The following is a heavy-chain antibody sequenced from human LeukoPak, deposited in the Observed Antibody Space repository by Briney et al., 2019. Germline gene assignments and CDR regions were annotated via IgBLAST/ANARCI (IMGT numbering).Heavy chain of an antibody. V-gene: IGHV3-7*05. CDR3: ARDRGALWYFDL. CDR1: GFTCSSYW. J-gene: IGHJ2*01. D-gene: IGHD3-10*01. Sequence: GGSLRLSCAASGFTCSSYWMSWVRQAPGKGLEWVANIKQDGSEKYYVDSVKGRFTISRDNTKNSLYLRMNSLRAEDTAVYYCARDRGALWYFDLWGRGTLVTVSS. CDR2: IKQDGSEK.